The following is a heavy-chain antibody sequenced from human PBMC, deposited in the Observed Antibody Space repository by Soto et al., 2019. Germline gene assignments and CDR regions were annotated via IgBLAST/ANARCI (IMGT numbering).Heavy chain of an antibody. D-gene: IGHD6-13*01. J-gene: IGHJ5*02. CDR2: IYSGGGTT. V-gene: IGHV3-66*04. Sequence: GGSLRLSCAASGFTVSSNHMSWVRQAPGKGLEWVSVIYSGGGTTYYADSVKGRFTISRDNAKNSLYLQMNSLRAEDTAVYYCARRPERIAQIGWFDPWGQGTLVTVSS. CDR1: GFTVSSNH. CDR3: ARRPERIAQIGWFDP.